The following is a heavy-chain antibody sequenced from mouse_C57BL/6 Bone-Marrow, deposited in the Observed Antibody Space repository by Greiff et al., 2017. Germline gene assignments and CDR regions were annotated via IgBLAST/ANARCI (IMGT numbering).Heavy chain of an antibody. Sequence: VQLQQPGAELVMPGASVKLSCKASGYTFTSYWMHWVKQRPGQGLEWIGEIDPSDSYTNYNQKFKGKSTLTVDKSSSTAYMQLSSLTSEDSAVYYCARRRGITTVVPYFDYWGQGTTLTVSS. D-gene: IGHD1-1*01. CDR1: GYTFTSYW. V-gene: IGHV1-69*01. J-gene: IGHJ2*01. CDR3: ARRRGITTVVPYFDY. CDR2: IDPSDSYT.